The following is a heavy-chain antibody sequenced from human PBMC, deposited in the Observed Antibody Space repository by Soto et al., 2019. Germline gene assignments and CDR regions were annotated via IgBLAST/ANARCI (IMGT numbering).Heavy chain of an antibody. Sequence: GGSLRISCTAYGFTFGDDAMSWVRQAPGKGLEWVGFIRSKAYGGTTEYAASVKGRFTISRDDSKSIAYLQMNSLKTEDTAVYYCTAGGHSSASISRYYCYGLAVCGQGTT. D-gene: IGHD6-6*01. CDR2: IRSKAYGGTT. V-gene: IGHV3-49*04. J-gene: IGHJ6*02. CDR3: TAGGHSSASISRYYCYGLAV. CDR1: GFTFGDDA.